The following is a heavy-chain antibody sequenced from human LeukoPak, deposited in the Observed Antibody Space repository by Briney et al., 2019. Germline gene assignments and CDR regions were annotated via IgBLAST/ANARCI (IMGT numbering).Heavy chain of an antibody. Sequence: GESMKICCTGSGYSITSYWIGGGRQMPGKGVEWMGIIYPGDSDTRYSPSFQGQVTISADKSISTAYLQWSSLKASDTAMYYCARQVATIADFDYWGQGNLVTVSS. CDR1: GYSITSYW. J-gene: IGHJ4*02. D-gene: IGHD5-12*01. CDR2: IYPGDSDT. V-gene: IGHV5-51*01. CDR3: ARQVATIADFDY.